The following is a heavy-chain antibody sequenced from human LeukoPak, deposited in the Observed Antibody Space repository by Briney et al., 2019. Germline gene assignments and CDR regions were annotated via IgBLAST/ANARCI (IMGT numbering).Heavy chain of an antibody. CDR2: IYPGDSDT. D-gene: IGHD4-17*01. J-gene: IGHJ4*02. CDR1: GYSFTSYW. Sequence: GESLQISCKGSGYSFTSYWIGWVRRMPGKGLVWMGIIYPGDSDTRYSPSFQGQVTISADKSISTAYLQWSSLKASDTAMYYCARQAHGLYGDYADLDYWGQGTLVTVSS. CDR3: ARQAHGLYGDYADLDY. V-gene: IGHV5-51*01.